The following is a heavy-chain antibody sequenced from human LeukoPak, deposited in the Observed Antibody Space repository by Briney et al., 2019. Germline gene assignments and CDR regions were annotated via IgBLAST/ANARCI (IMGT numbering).Heavy chain of an antibody. CDR3: ARSDTAMVEKFDP. CDR2: MNPNSGNT. V-gene: IGHV1-8*03. J-gene: IGHJ5*02. Sequence: ASVKVSCKASGYTFTNYDINWVRQATGQGLGWMGWMNPNSGNTGYAQKFQGRVTITRNTSISTAYMELSSLRSEDTAVYYCARSDTAMVEKFDPWGQGTLVTVSS. D-gene: IGHD5-18*01. CDR1: GYTFTNYD.